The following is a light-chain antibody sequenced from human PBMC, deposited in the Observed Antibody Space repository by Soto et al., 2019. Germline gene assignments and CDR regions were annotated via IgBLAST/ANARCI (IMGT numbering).Light chain of an antibody. V-gene: IGKV3-20*01. Sequence: VLTQSPGTLSLSPGERVTLSCRTSQSISNNHLAWYQQKPGQAPRLLIHGTSNRATGVPDRFSGSGSGTDFTLTFSRLEPEDFAVYYCEYYGTSITFGGGTKVDIK. J-gene: IGKJ4*01. CDR1: QSISNNH. CDR3: EYYGTSIT. CDR2: GTS.